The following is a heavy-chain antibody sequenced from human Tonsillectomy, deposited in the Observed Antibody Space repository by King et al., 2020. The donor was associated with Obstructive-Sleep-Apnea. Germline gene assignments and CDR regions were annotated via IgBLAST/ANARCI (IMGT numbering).Heavy chain of an antibody. CDR3: ARWGYHYDSSSYRLF. Sequence: VQLQESGPGLVKPSETLSLTCTVSGGSVSSGSYYWSWIRQPPGKGLEWIGYIYYSGSTNYNPSLKSRVTISVDSSKNQFSLKLSSVTAADTAVYYCARWGYHYDSSSYRLFWGQGTLVTVSS. CDR1: GGSVSSGSYY. CDR2: IYYSGST. J-gene: IGHJ4*02. V-gene: IGHV4-61*01. D-gene: IGHD3-22*01.